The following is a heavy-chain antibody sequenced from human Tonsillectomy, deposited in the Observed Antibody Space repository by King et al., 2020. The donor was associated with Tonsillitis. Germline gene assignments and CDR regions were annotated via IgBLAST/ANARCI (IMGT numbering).Heavy chain of an antibody. Sequence: QLVQSGAEVKKPGESLKISCKGSGYSFTSYWIGWVRQMPGKGLEWMGIIYPGDSDTRYSPSFQGQVTISADKSISTAYLQWSSLKASDTAMYYCARRRGVAVAGTVAFDIWGQGTMVTVSS. V-gene: IGHV5-51*01. CDR3: ARRRGVAVAGTVAFDI. J-gene: IGHJ3*02. CDR2: IYPGDSDT. CDR1: GYSFTSYW. D-gene: IGHD6-19*01.